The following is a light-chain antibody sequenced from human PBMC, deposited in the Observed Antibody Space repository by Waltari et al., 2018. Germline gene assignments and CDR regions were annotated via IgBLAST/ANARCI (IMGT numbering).Light chain of an antibody. Sequence: QSVLTQPPSVSGTPGQRVTISCSGSSSNIGSNYVHWYQHLPGTSPKLLIYRNNPRPSGVPDRFSGAKSGTSASLAISGLRSEDEADYYCAAWDDSLSGWVFGGGPKLTVL. CDR3: AAWDDSLSGWV. CDR1: SSNIGSNY. J-gene: IGLJ3*02. V-gene: IGLV1-47*01. CDR2: RNN.